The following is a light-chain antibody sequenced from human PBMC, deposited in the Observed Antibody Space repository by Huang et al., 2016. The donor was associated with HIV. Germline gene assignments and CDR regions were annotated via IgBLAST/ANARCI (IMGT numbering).Light chain of an antibody. CDR1: QDIGNF. Sequence: DIQMTQSPASLSASPGIRVTVTCRASQDIGNFLAWFQQKPGKVPRRLIYAASVLHSGVPSRFSGRGSGTDFTLTITNFQAEDVATYYCQRYDSAPRAFGQGTKVDLK. V-gene: IGKV1-27*01. CDR3: QRYDSAPRA. J-gene: IGKJ1*01. CDR2: AAS.